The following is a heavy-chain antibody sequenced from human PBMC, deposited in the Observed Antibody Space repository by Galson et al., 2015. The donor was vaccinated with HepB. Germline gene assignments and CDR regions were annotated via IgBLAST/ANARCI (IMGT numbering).Heavy chain of an antibody. CDR2: IWYDGSNK. CDR3: ARDYMVRGATGFDY. V-gene: IGHV3-33*01. Sequence: SLRLSCAASGFTFSSYGMHWVRQAPGKGLEWVAVIWYDGSNKYYADSVKGRFTISRDNSKNTLYLQMNSLRAEDTAVYYCARDYMVRGATGFDYWGQGTLVTVSS. J-gene: IGHJ4*02. CDR1: GFTFSSYG. D-gene: IGHD3-10*01.